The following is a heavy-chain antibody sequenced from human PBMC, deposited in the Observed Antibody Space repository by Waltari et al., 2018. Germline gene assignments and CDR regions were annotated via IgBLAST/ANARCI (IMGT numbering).Heavy chain of an antibody. V-gene: IGHV3-30*04. J-gene: IGHJ6*02. CDR2: ISYNERNI. CDR3: ARDYCDRRNCHGMDV. CDR1: EFTFSSYA. Sequence: QVQLVESGGGVVQPGRSLRLSCAASEFTFSSYAMHWVRQAPGKGLEWVAVISYNERNIYYVDSVGGRFTISRDNSKKMLYLQMNSLRAEDTAVYYCARDYCDRRNCHGMDVWGQGTTVTVSS. D-gene: IGHD3-22*01.